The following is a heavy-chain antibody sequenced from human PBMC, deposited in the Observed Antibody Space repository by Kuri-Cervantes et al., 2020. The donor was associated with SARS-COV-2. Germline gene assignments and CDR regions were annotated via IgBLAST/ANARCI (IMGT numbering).Heavy chain of an antibody. Sequence: ASVKVSCKASGYTFTGYYMHWVRQAPGQGLEWMGWINPNSGGTNYAQKLQGWVTMTRDTSISTAYMELSRLRSDDTAVYYCARDERGYSSNWFDPWGQGTLVTVSS. CDR2: INPNSGGT. CDR1: GYTFTGYY. D-gene: IGHD6-13*01. CDR3: ARDERGYSSNWFDP. V-gene: IGHV1-2*04. J-gene: IGHJ5*02.